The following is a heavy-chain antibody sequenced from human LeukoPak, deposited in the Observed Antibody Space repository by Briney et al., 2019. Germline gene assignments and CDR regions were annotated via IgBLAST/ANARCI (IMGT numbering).Heavy chain of an antibody. V-gene: IGHV1-69*13. CDR2: IIPIFGTA. CDR1: GGTFGRYV. J-gene: IGHJ6*03. CDR3: ARGAFVVFPPATYYYMDV. D-gene: IGHD2-15*01. Sequence: SVKVSCKASGGTFGRYVISWVRQAPGQGLEWMGGIIPIFGTANYAQKFQGRVTITADESTITAYMELSSLRSEDTAVYYCARGAFVVFPPATYYYMDVWGKGTTVTVSS.